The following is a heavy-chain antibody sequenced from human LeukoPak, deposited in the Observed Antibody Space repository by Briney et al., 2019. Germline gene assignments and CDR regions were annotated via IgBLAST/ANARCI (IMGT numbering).Heavy chain of an antibody. V-gene: IGHV3-13*01. CDR3: ARDRSFYYDSSGPGDY. CDR2: IGTAGDT. CDR1: GFTFSSYD. D-gene: IGHD3-22*01. Sequence: GGSLRLSCAASGFTFSSYDMHWVRQATGKGLEWVSAIGTAGDTYYPGSVKGRFTISRDNAKNSLHLQMNSLRAEDTAVYYCARDRSFYYDSSGPGDYWGQGTLVTVSS. J-gene: IGHJ4*02.